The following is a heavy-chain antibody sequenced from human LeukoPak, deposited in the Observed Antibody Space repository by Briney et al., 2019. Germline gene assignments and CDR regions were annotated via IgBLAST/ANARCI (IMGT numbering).Heavy chain of an antibody. CDR2: IDPNSGNT. V-gene: IGHV1-2*06. J-gene: IGHJ5*02. CDR1: GYTFTAYY. Sequence: ASVKVSCKASGYTFTAYYIHWVRQAPGQGLEWMGRIDPNSGNTIYAQKFQDRVTMTRDTSLSAAYMEISRLTYDDTAVYYCGRGIQSFDPWGQGTLVTVSS. CDR3: GRGIQSFDP.